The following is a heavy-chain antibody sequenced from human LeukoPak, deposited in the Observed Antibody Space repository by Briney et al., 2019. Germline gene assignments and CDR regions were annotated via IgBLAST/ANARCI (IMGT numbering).Heavy chain of an antibody. Sequence: SETLSLTCTVSGGPISSYYWSWIRQPPGKGLEWIGYIYYSGSTNYNPSLKSRVTISVDTSKNQFSLKLSSVTAADTAVYYCARSSPAMVTYWGQGTLVTVSS. J-gene: IGHJ4*02. CDR1: GGPISSYY. V-gene: IGHV4-59*01. D-gene: IGHD5-18*01. CDR2: IYYSGST. CDR3: ARSSPAMVTY.